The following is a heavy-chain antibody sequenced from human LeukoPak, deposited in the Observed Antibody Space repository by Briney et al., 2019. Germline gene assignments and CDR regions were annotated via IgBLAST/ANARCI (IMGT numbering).Heavy chain of an antibody. J-gene: IGHJ4*02. D-gene: IGHD5-12*01. CDR2: MYYSGST. CDR3: ASQQRNIRPSGSGYIAYAQQIDS. V-gene: IGHV4-39*01. Sequence: PSETLSLTCSVSGGSIATRNYYWGWIRQPPGKGLEWIASMYYSGSTSYNPSLNNRVTISVDTSKNQFSVKLRSVTAADTAVYYCASQQRNIRPSGSGYIAYAQQIDSWGQGTLVTVSS. CDR1: GGSIATRNYY.